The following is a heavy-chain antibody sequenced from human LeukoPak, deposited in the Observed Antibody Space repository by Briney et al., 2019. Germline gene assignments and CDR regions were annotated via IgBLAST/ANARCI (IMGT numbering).Heavy chain of an antibody. CDR2: IIPIFGTA. CDR1: GGTFISYA. Sequence: SVNVSCKASGGTFISYAISWVGQAPGQGLDWVGGIIPIFGTANYAQKFQGSVTITADDSTSTAYMELSSLRSEDTAVYYCASPKERDYYDSSGYYYFFYWGQGTLVTVSS. D-gene: IGHD3-22*01. V-gene: IGHV1-69*13. J-gene: IGHJ4*02. CDR3: ASPKERDYYDSSGYYYFFY.